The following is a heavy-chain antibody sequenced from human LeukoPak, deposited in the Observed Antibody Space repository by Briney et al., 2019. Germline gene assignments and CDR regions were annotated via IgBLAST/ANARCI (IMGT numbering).Heavy chain of an antibody. CDR3: ARVNERVDYYGMAV. V-gene: IGHV4-31*03. D-gene: IGHD1-1*01. CDR1: GGSISSGGYY. CDR2: IYYSGST. J-gene: IGHJ6*02. Sequence: PSQTLSLTCTVSGGSISSGGYYWSWIRQHPGKGLVWIGYIYYSGSTYYNPSLKSRVTISVDTSKNKFSLRLSSVPPADTAVYYCARVNERVDYYGMAVWGQGTTVTVSS.